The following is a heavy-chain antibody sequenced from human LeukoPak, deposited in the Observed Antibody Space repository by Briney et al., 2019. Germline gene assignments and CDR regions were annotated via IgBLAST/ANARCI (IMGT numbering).Heavy chain of an antibody. CDR3: ARGGYYYGLGSYSDY. J-gene: IGHJ4*02. D-gene: IGHD3-10*01. CDR2: IYATGST. CDR1: GGSISNYY. Sequence: KASETLSLTCTVSGGSISNYYWSWIRQPAGKGLEWIGRIYATGSTSYNPSLKRRVTMSVDTSKNQFSLTLSSVTAADTAVYYCARGGYYYGLGSYSDYWGQGTLVTVSP. V-gene: IGHV4-4*07.